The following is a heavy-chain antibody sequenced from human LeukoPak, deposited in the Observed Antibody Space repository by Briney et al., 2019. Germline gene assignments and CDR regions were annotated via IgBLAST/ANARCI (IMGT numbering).Heavy chain of an antibody. V-gene: IGHV3-74*01. CDR2: IISDGSST. D-gene: IGHD2-8*02. Sequence: GGSLRLSCAASGFTFSSYWMHWVRQAPGKGLVWVSRIISDGSSTTYADSVKGRLTISRDNAKNTVFLQMNSLRAEDTAVYYCARGTGGTRMDVWGQGTTVTVSS. CDR1: GFTFSSYW. J-gene: IGHJ6*01. CDR3: ARGTGGTRMDV.